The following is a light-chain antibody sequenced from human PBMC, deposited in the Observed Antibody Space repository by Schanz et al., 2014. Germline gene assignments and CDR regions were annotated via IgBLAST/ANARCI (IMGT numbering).Light chain of an antibody. Sequence: EIVLTQSPGTLSLSPGERATLSCRASQSVSSSYLAWYHQKPGQAPRLLIYGASTRATGIPDRFSGSGSGTDFTLTISRLEPEDFAVFYCQQYHTSPYTFGQGTKLDIK. CDR1: QSVSSSY. CDR2: GAS. CDR3: QQYHTSPYT. J-gene: IGKJ2*01. V-gene: IGKV3-20*01.